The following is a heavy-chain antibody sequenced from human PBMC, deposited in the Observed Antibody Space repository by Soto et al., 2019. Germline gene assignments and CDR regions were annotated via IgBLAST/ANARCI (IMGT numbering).Heavy chain of an antibody. CDR3: ARGATPINY. CDR1: GYTFTNFG. CDR2: ISAYNGNT. Sequence: QVQLVQSGAEVKKPGASVKVSCKASGYTFTNFGISWVRQSPGQGLEWMGWISAYNGNTNYAQNFQGRVNMTTDTYTSTDYMELRSLRSDDSAVYYCARGATPINYWGQGTLVTVSS. D-gene: IGHD5-12*01. J-gene: IGHJ4*02. V-gene: IGHV1-18*01.